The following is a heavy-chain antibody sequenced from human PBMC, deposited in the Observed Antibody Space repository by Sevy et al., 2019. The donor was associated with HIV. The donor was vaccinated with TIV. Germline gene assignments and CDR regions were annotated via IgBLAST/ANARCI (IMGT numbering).Heavy chain of an antibody. CDR2: INSNSGAI. V-gene: IGHV1-2*02. D-gene: IGHD4-4*01. J-gene: IGHJ4*02. CDR3: ATQYSYDY. Sequence: ASVKVSCKASGHTFSDYYIQWVRQASGQGLEWMGWINSNSGAISYAQKFRDRVTMTSDTSISTAYMELSRLRSDDTAVYYCATQYSYDYWGQGTLVTVSS. CDR1: GHTFSDYY.